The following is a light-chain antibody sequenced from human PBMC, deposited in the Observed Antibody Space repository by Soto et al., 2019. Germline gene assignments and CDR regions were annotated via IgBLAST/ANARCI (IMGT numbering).Light chain of an antibody. J-gene: IGLJ2*01. CDR1: SSDVGGYNY. V-gene: IGLV2-14*01. CDR3: SAYTSSSTVV. Sequence: QSALTQPASVSGSPGQSITISCTGTSSDVGGYNYVSWYQQHPGKAPNLMIYDVSNRPSGVSNRFSGSKSGNTASLTISGLQAEAEADYYCSAYTSSSTVVFGGGTKLTVL. CDR2: DVS.